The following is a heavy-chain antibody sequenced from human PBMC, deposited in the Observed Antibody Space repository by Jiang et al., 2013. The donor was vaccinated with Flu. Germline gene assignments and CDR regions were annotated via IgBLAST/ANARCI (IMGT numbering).Heavy chain of an antibody. CDR3: ARGRDKAIDY. Sequence: GAEVKKPGESLKISCKTSGYIFTSYWIAWVRQMPGKSLEWMGIIYPGDSDTRYSPSFQGQVTISVDKSISTAYLQWSSLKASDTAMFYCARGRDKAIDYWGQGTLVSVSS. CDR2: IYPGDSDT. J-gene: IGHJ4*02. D-gene: IGHD2-21*02. CDR1: GYIFTSYW. V-gene: IGHV5-51*01.